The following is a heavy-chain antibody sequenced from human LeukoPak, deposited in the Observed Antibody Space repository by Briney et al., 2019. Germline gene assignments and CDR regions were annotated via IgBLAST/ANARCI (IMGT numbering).Heavy chain of an antibody. CDR3: ARGRLAPPYYFDY. CDR1: GGSISSGGFY. V-gene: IGHV4-30-2*01. J-gene: IGHJ4*02. D-gene: IGHD6-19*01. CDR2: IYHSGTT. Sequence: PSQTLSLTCTVSGGSISSGGFYWNWIRQPPGKGLEWIGYIYHSGTTYYNPSLQSRVTISIDRSKNQFSLKLHSVTAADTAVFYCARGRLAPPYYFDYWGQGTLVTVSS.